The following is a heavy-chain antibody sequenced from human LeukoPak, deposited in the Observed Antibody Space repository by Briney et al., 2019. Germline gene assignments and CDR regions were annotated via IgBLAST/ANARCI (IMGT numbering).Heavy chain of an antibody. D-gene: IGHD5-18*01. J-gene: IGHJ6*03. CDR2: VRYDGSKK. CDR1: GLTFSTYG. V-gene: IGHV3-30*02. CDR3: AKDQKRGYSYGYLFYYYYMDV. Sequence: GGSLRLSCAASGLTFSTYGMHWVRQAPGKGLEWVAFVRYDGSKKYYTNSVKGRFTISRDNSKNTLYLQMNSLRAEDTAVYYCAKDQKRGYSYGYLFYYYYMDVWGKGTTVTISS.